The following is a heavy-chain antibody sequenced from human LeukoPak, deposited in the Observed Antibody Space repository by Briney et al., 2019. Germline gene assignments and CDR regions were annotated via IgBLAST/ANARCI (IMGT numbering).Heavy chain of an antibody. CDR3: ARVGPYGLAGYFQH. CDR2: INYSGST. D-gene: IGHD4-17*01. J-gene: IGHJ1*01. CDR1: GGSISSSSYY. Sequence: SETLSLTCTVSGGSISSSSYYWGWIRQSPGKGLEWIGSINYSGSTYYNPSLKSRVTISVDMSKNQFSLKVNSVTAADTAVYYCARVGPYGLAGYFQHWGQGTLVTVSS. V-gene: IGHV4-39*07.